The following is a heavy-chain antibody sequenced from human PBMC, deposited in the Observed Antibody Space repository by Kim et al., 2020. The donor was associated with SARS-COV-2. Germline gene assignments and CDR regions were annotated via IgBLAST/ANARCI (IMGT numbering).Heavy chain of an antibody. V-gene: IGHV3-9*01. CDR2: ISWNSGSI. CDR3: AKDIGGPNWNDGFDYFDY. Sequence: GGSLRLSCAASGFTFGDYAMHWVRQAPGKGLEWVSGISWNSGSIGYADSVKGRFTISRDNAKNSLYLQMNSLRAEDTALYYCAKDIGGPNWNDGFDYFDYWGQGTLVTVSS. J-gene: IGHJ4*02. D-gene: IGHD1-20*01. CDR1: GFTFGDYA.